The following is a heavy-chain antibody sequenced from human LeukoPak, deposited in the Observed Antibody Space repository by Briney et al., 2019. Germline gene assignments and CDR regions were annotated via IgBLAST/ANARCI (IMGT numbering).Heavy chain of an antibody. CDR2: IYYSGST. V-gene: IGHV4-39*01. CDR1: GGSISNSDSF. CDR3: ARRRGLSAAMDY. D-gene: IGHD2-2*01. Sequence: SETLSLTRTVSGGSISNSDSFWDWIRQPPGKGMEWIPSIYYSGSTYYDPSLKSRVTISVDTSKNQFSLKLKSVTAADTGVYYCARRRGLSAAMDYWGQGTLFTVSS. J-gene: IGHJ4*02.